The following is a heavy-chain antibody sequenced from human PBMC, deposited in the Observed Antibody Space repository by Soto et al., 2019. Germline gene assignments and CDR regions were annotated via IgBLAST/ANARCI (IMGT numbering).Heavy chain of an antibody. CDR3: AKDPRGAVAGRNNNWFDP. CDR1: GFTFSSYG. CDR2: ISYDGSNK. J-gene: IGHJ5*02. D-gene: IGHD6-19*01. V-gene: IGHV3-30*18. Sequence: GGSLRLSCAASGFTFSSYGMHWVGQAPGKGLEWVAVISYDGSNKYYADSVKGRFTISRDNSKNTLYLQMNSLRAEDTAVYYCAKDPRGAVAGRNNNWFDPWGQGTLVTVSS.